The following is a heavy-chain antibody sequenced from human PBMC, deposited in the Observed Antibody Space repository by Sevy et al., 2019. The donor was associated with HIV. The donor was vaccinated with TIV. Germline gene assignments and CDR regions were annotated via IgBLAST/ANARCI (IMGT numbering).Heavy chain of an antibody. CDR3: ARRSWGRYYFDY. CDR2: IYYSGST. Sequence: SETLSLTCTVSGGSISSSNYYWGWIRQPPGKGLEGIGSIYYSGSTYYNPSLKSRVTISVDTSKNQFSLKLNSVTAADTAVYYCARRSWGRYYFDYWGQGTLVTVSS. CDR1: GGSISSSNYY. J-gene: IGHJ4*02. D-gene: IGHD1-26*01. V-gene: IGHV4-39*01.